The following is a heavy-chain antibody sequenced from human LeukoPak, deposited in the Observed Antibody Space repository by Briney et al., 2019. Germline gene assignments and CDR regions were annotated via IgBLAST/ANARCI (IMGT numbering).Heavy chain of an antibody. J-gene: IGHJ6*02. V-gene: IGHV1-2*02. CDR3: ARDGALGDYYYGMDV. D-gene: IGHD3-10*01. CDR2: INPNSGGT. Sequence: ASVKVSCKASGYTFTCYYMHWVRQAPGQGLEWMGWINPNSGGTNYAQKFQGRVTMTRDTSISTAYMELSRLRSDDTAVYYCARDGALGDYYYGMDVWGQGTTVTVSS. CDR1: GYTFTCYY.